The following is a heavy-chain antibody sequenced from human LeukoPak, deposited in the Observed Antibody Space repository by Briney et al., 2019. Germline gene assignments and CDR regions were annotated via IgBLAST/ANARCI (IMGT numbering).Heavy chain of an antibody. J-gene: IGHJ4*02. CDR3: ARDYTIKAPCFDY. V-gene: IGHV1-69*13. CDR2: IVPKYYTT. Sequence: SVKVSCKASGGSFSSSTINWVRQAPGQGLEWMGEIVPKYYTTNYAQKFQGRVTISADSSTSTVYMELSSLTSEDTAVYYCARDYTIKAPCFDYWGQGTLVTVSS. CDR1: GGSFSSST. D-gene: IGHD5-24*01.